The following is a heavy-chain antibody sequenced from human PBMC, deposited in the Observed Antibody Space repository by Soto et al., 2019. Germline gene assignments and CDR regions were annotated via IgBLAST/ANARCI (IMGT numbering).Heavy chain of an antibody. J-gene: IGHJ4*02. Sequence: SETLSLTCAVSGGSLSSGGYSWSWIRQPPGKGLEWIGYIYHSGSTYYNPSLKSRVTISVDRSKNQFSLKLSSVTAADTAVYYCARAGGLGAVAADYWGQGTLVTVSS. CDR1: GGSLSSGGYS. V-gene: IGHV4-30-2*01. CDR3: ARAGGLGAVAADY. D-gene: IGHD6-19*01. CDR2: IYHSGST.